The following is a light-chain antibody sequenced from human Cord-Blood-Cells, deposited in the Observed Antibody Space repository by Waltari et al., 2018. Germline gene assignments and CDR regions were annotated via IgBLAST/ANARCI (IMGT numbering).Light chain of an antibody. Sequence: EIVLTQSPGTPSLSPGERATLSCWASQSVSSSYLAWYQQKPGQAPRLLIYGASSRATGIPDRFSGSGSGTDFTLTISRLEPEDFAVYYCQQYGSSLYTFGQGTKLEIK. V-gene: IGKV3-20*01. CDR1: QSVSSSY. J-gene: IGKJ2*01. CDR2: GAS. CDR3: QQYGSSLYT.